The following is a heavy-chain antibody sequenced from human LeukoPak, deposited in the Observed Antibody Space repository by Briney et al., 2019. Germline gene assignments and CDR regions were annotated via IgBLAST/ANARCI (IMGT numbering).Heavy chain of an antibody. CDR3: ATEFIVVVRGSDLDY. CDR1: VFTFSSYA. J-gene: IGHJ4*02. V-gene: IGHV3-30-3*01. D-gene: IGHD2-15*01. Sequence: PGGSLRLSCAASVFTFSSYAMHWVRQAPGKGLEWVAVISYDGSNKYYADSVKGRFTISRDNSKNTLYLQMNSLRAEDTAVYYCATEFIVVVRGSDLDYWGQGTLVTVSS. CDR2: ISYDGSNK.